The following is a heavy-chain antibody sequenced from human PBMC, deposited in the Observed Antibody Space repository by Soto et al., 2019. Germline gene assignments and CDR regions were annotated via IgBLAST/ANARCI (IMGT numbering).Heavy chain of an antibody. D-gene: IGHD5-12*01. CDR2: ISPSDGST. CDR3: ARDRRDGYNTFDH. V-gene: IGHV1-46*01. Sequence: GASVKVSCKASGYTFTSYEMYWVRQAPGQGLEWMGIISPSDGSTTYAQKFQGRVTMTRDTSTSTVYMELSSLRSEDTAVYYCARDRRDGYNTFDHWGQGTLVTVS. CDR1: GYTFTSYE. J-gene: IGHJ4*02.